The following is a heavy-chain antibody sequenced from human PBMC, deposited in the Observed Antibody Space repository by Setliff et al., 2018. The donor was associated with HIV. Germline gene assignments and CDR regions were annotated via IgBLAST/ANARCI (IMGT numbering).Heavy chain of an antibody. Sequence: LSLTCTVSGDSLRSYSWNWIRQPPGRGLEWIGYVYASGETNYNPSLKSRVTMSTDTSRNQFFLNLNYATAADTAVYFCARRVLQDSTITSSNWFDSWGQGTLVTVSS. CDR3: ARRVLQDSTITSSNWFDS. J-gene: IGHJ5*01. CDR1: GDSLRSYS. D-gene: IGHD2-2*01. CDR2: VYASGET. V-gene: IGHV4-4*09.